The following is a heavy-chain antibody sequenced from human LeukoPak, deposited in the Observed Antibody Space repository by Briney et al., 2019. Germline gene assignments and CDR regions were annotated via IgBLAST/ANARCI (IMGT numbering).Heavy chain of an antibody. Sequence: PSETLSLTCAVYGGSFSGYYWIWIRQPPGKGLEWIGEINHSGSTNYNPSLKSRVTISVDTSKNQFSLKLSSVTAADTAVYYCARVGYYWSNDYWGQGTLVTVSS. CDR2: INHSGST. CDR1: GGSFSGYY. CDR3: ARVGYYWSNDY. V-gene: IGHV4-34*01. J-gene: IGHJ4*02. D-gene: IGHD3-3*01.